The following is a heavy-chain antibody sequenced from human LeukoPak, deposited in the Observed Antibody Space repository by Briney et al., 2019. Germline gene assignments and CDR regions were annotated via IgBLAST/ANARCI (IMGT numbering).Heavy chain of an antibody. V-gene: IGHV3-30*03. CDR3: AYGSSWTYDFDY. D-gene: IGHD6-13*01. J-gene: IGHJ4*02. CDR1: GFTFSTYG. Sequence: GGSLRFSCAASGFTFSTYGMHWVRQAPGKGLEWVAVISSDGSNTYYADSVKGRFTISRDNSKNTLYLQMNSLRAEDTAVYYCAYGSSWTYDFDYWGQGTLVTVSS. CDR2: ISSDGSNT.